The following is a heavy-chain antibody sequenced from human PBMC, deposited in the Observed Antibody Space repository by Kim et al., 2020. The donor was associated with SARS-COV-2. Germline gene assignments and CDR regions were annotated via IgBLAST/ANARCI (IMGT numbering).Heavy chain of an antibody. V-gene: IGHV3-33*06. CDR1: GFTFSSYG. CDR3: AKDVYSGSYLDYYYYGMDV. Sequence: GGSLRLSCAASGFTFSSYGMHWVRQAPGKGLEWVAVIWYDGSNKYYADSVKGRFTISRDNSKNTLYLQMNSLRAEDTAVYYCAKDVYSGSYLDYYYYGMDVWGQGTTVTVSS. J-gene: IGHJ6*02. D-gene: IGHD1-26*01. CDR2: IWYDGSNK.